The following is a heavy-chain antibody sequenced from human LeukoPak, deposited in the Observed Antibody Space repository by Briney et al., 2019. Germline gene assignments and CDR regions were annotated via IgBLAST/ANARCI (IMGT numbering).Heavy chain of an antibody. V-gene: IGHV1-69*05. CDR2: IIPSFGTA. CDR3: AREDYYGSGSLDGFHNWFDP. D-gene: IGHD3-10*01. Sequence: SVKVSRKASGGTFSSYVISWMRQPPAQGLEWVWGIIPSFGTANSTQKFRGRVTITTDETTSTAYMELSSLRSEDTAVYYCAREDYYGSGSLDGFHNWFDPWGQGTLVTVSS. J-gene: IGHJ5*02. CDR1: GGTFSSYV.